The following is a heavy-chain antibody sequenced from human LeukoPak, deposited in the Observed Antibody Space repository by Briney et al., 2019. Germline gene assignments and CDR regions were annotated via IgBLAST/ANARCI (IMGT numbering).Heavy chain of an antibody. V-gene: IGHV3-7*01. Sequence: GGSLRLSCAASGFAFSSYWMSWVRQAPGKGLEWVANIKQDGSEQYYVDSVKGRFTIPTDNAKNSLYLQTNSLRAEDTAVYYCARVPHRWLVYFDYWGQGTLVTDSS. CDR2: IKQDGSEQ. CDR3: ARVPHRWLVYFDY. CDR1: GFAFSSYW. J-gene: IGHJ4*02. D-gene: IGHD6-19*01.